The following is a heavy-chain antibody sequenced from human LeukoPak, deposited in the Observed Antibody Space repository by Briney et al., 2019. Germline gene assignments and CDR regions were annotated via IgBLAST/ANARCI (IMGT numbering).Heavy chain of an antibody. Sequence: PGGSLRLSCAASGFTFSSYWMHWVRQAPGKGLVWVSRINSDGSSTSYADSVKGRFTISRDNAKNTLYLRMNSLRAEDTAVYYCAREGDYNWNYFDYWGQGTLVTVSS. J-gene: IGHJ4*02. CDR3: AREGDYNWNYFDY. CDR1: GFTFSSYW. D-gene: IGHD1-20*01. CDR2: INSDGSST. V-gene: IGHV3-74*01.